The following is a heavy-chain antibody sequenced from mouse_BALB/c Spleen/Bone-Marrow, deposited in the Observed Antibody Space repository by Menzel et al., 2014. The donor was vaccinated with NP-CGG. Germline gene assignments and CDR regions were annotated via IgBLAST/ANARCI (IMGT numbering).Heavy chain of an antibody. V-gene: IGHV14-3*02. Sequence: EVQLQESGAELVKPGASVKLSRTASGFNIKDTYMHWVKQRPEQGLEWIGRIDPANGNTKYDPTFQGKATITADTSSNTAYLQLSRLTSEDTAVYYCARYKEHYAMDYWGQGTSGTGSS. J-gene: IGHJ4*01. CDR2: IDPANGNT. CDR3: ARYKEHYAMDY. CDR1: GFNIKDTY.